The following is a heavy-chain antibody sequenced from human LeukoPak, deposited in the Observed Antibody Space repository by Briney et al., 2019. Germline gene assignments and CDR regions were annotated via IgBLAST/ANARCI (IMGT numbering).Heavy chain of an antibody. J-gene: IGHJ4*02. D-gene: IGHD6-19*01. CDR3: ARLALPGPIYYFDY. CDR1: GGSISSSSYY. Sequence: PSETLSLTCTVSGGSISSSSYYWGWIRQPPGKGLGWIGSIYYSGVTYYNPSLKSRVTISVDTSKNQFSLKLSSVTASDTAVYYCARLALPGPIYYFDYWGQGTLATVSS. V-gene: IGHV4-39*01. CDR2: IYYSGVT.